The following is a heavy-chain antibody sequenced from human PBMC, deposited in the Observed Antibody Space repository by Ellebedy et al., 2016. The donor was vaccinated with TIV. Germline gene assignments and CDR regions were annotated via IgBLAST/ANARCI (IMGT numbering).Heavy chain of an antibody. Sequence: SETLSLTXTVSGGSIGSSSYYWGWIRQPPGKGLEWIGTIYYDGSTYYNPSLKSRVTISIDTSKKQFSLKLSSVTATDTAVYYCARLLGATDYWGQGALVTVSS. V-gene: IGHV4-39*01. D-gene: IGHD1-26*01. CDR1: GGSIGSSSYY. CDR3: ARLLGATDY. J-gene: IGHJ4*02. CDR2: IYYDGST.